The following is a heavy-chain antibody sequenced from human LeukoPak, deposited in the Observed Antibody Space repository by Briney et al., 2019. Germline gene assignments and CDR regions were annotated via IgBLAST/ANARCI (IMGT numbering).Heavy chain of an antibody. CDR2: IYTNGGA. CDR3: AREPPGY. Sequence: SETLSLTCIVSGGSVTSGNYWNWIRQPAGKGLEWIGRIYTNGGASYNPSLKSRVTISIDASKNQFSLKLSSVTAADTAVYYCAREPPGYWGQGILVTVSS. J-gene: IGHJ4*02. CDR1: GGSVTSGNY. V-gene: IGHV4-61*02.